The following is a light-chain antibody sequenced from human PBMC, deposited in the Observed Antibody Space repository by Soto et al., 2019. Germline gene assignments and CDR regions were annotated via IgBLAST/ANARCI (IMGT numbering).Light chain of an antibody. CDR1: QSLLNYKGNVY. V-gene: IGKV2-28*01. CDR3: MQALQIPMT. CDR2: LGS. Sequence: DIVMSQSPVTLPVTPGEPASISCRSSQSLLNYKGNVYLDWYVQKPGQSPQLLIYLGSNRASGVPDRFSGSVSGTDFTLEISRVEAEDVGIYYCMQALQIPMTFGGGTRVDI. J-gene: IGKJ4*01.